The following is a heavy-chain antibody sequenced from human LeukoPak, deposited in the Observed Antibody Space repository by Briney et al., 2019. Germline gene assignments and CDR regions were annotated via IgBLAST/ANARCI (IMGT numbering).Heavy chain of an antibody. D-gene: IGHD3-22*01. CDR1: GYTFTSYG. V-gene: IGHV1-18*01. J-gene: IGHJ4*02. CDR3: AKPPRRYYDSSATLS. Sequence: ASVKVSCKASGYTFTSYGISWVRQAPGQGLEWMGWISAYNGNTNYAQKLQGRVTMTTDTSTSTAYMELRSLRSDDTAVYYCAKPPRRYYDSSATLSWGQGTLVTVSS. CDR2: ISAYNGNT.